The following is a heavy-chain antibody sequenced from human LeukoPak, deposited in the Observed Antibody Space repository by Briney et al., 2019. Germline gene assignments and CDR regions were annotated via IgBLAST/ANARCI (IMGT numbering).Heavy chain of an antibody. D-gene: IGHD3-22*01. Sequence: ASVKVSCKASGYTFTSYYMHWERQAPGQGLEWMGIINPSGGSTSYAQKFQGRVTMTRDTSTSTVYMELSSLRSEDTAVYYGARDPMREVVTPGYYFDYWGQGTLVTVSS. J-gene: IGHJ4*02. CDR3: ARDPMREVVTPGYYFDY. V-gene: IGHV1-46*01. CDR2: INPSGGST. CDR1: GYTFTSYY.